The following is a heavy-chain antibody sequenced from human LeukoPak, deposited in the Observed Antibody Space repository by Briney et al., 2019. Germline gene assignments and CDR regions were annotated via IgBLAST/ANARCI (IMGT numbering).Heavy chain of an antibody. CDR3: VRDRYGDYGFY. Sequence: ASVKVSCKASGYTFTNYAMSWVRQAPGQGLEWMGWISTNTGNPTYAQGFTGRFVFSLDTSVSTAYLQISSLKAEDTAVYYCVRDRYGDYGFYWGQGTLVTVSS. CDR2: ISTNTGNP. D-gene: IGHD4-17*01. J-gene: IGHJ4*02. CDR1: GYTFTNYA. V-gene: IGHV7-4-1*02.